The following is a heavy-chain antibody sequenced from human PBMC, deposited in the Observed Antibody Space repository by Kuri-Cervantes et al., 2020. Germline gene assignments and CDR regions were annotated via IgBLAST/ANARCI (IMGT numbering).Heavy chain of an antibody. V-gene: IGHV3-11*01. CDR3: ARSKSNYDILTGYYVDYGMDV. J-gene: IGHJ6*02. CDR1: GFTFNDYH. Sequence: GGSLRLSCAASGFTFNDYHMSWIRQAPGKGLEWASYISSSGSSIYYADSVKGRFTISRDNAKNSLYLQMNSLRAEDTAVYYCARSKSNYDILTGYYVDYGMDVWGQGTTVTVSS. D-gene: IGHD3-9*01. CDR2: ISSSGSSI.